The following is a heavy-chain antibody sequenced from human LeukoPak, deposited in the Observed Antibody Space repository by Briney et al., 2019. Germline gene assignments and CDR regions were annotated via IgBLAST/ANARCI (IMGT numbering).Heavy chain of an antibody. Sequence: PGGSLRLSFSASGFTFSNAGMSWVRQAPGKGLEWVGRIKSKTDGGTTDYAAPVKGRFTISRDDSKNTLYLQMNSLKTEDTAVYYCTTDLSYYGSSPYYTFYYWGQATLVTVSS. J-gene: IGHJ4*02. D-gene: IGHD3-22*01. V-gene: IGHV3-15*01. CDR2: IKSKTDGGTT. CDR3: TTDLSYYGSSPYYTFYY. CDR1: GFTFSNAG.